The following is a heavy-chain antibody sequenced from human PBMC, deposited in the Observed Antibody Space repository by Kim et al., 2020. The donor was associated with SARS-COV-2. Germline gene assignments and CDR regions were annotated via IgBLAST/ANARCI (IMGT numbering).Heavy chain of an antibody. J-gene: IGHJ4*02. D-gene: IGHD4-17*01. V-gene: IGHV7-4-1*02. CDR3: ARDGDYGDFYFDY. Sequence: SAQGFTGRFVFSLDTSVSTAYLQISSLKAEDTAVYYCARDGDYGDFYFDYWGQGTLVTVSS.